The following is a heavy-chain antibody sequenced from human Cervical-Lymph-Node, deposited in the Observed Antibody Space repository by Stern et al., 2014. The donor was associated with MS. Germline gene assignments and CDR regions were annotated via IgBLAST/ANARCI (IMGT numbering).Heavy chain of an antibody. CDR3: ATHTAMDYYFDY. CDR2: IWYDGSNK. Sequence: VQLLESGGGVVQPGRSLRLSCAASGFTFSSYGMHWVRQAPGKGLEWVAVIWYDGSNKYYADSVKGRFTISRDNSKNTLYLQMNSLRAEDTAVYYCATHTAMDYYFDYWGQGTLVTVSS. CDR1: GFTFSSYG. J-gene: IGHJ4*02. V-gene: IGHV3-33*01. D-gene: IGHD5-18*01.